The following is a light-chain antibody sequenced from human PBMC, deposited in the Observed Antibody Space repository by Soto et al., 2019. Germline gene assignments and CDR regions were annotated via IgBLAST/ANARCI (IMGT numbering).Light chain of an antibody. CDR3: QQYSYWPRT. Sequence: IVMTQSPPTLSVSPGEEATLACRASQSLRSNLAWYQQKPGQAPRLLIYGASTRATGIPARFSGSGSGTEFNLTISSLQSEDFALYYCQQYSYWPRTFGQGTKVEI. CDR1: QSLRSN. J-gene: IGKJ1*01. CDR2: GAS. V-gene: IGKV3-15*01.